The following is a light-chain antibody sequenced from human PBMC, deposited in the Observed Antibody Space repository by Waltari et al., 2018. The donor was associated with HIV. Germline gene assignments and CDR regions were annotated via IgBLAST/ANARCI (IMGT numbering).Light chain of an antibody. CDR1: SSNIGSND. J-gene: IGLJ3*02. V-gene: IGLV1-51*01. Sequence: QSVLTQPPSVSAAPGQRVTLSCSGSSSNIGSNDVSWYQQLPGTAPKLLIFDNYKRPSGIPDRFSGSKSGTSATLGITGLQTGDEADYYCGTWDSGLSAVVFGGGTKLTVL. CDR3: GTWDSGLSAVV. CDR2: DNY.